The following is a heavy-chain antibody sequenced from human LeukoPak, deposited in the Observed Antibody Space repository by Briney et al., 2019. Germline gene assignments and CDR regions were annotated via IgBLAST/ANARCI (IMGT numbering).Heavy chain of an antibody. CDR2: IIPIFGTA. J-gene: IGHJ1*01. CDR1: GGTFSSYA. CDR3: ARGGGAAADAEYFQH. Sequence: ASVKVSCKASGGTFSSYAISWVRQAPGQGLEWMGGIIPIFGTANYAQKFQGRVTITTDESTSTAYMELSSLRSEDTAVYYCARGGGAAADAEYFQHWGQGTLVTVSS. D-gene: IGHD6-13*01. V-gene: IGHV1-69*05.